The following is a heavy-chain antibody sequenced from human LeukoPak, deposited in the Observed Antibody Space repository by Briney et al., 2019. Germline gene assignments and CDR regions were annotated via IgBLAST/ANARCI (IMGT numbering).Heavy chain of an antibody. V-gene: IGHV3-30*03. CDR3: ARALGSTCRDL. D-gene: IGHD6-13*01. CDR1: GFTFSGYG. Sequence: GGSLRLSCAASGFTFSGYGIHWVRQAPGKGLEWVAFISYDGSIKYYVDSVKGRFTISRDNSKNTLYLQVNSLRVEDTAFYYCARALGSTCRDLWRRGTLVTVSS. CDR2: ISYDGSIK. J-gene: IGHJ4*02.